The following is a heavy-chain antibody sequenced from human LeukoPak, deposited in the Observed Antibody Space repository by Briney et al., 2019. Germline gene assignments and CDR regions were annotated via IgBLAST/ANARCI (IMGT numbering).Heavy chain of an antibody. CDR2: ISAYNGNT. CDR1: GYTFASYG. CDR3: ARAFSMVGSVMFDY. Sequence: GASVKVSCKASGYTFASYGISWVRQAPGQGLEWMGWISAYNGNTNYAQKLQGRVTMTTDTSTSTAYMELRSLRSDDTAVYYCARAFSMVGSVMFDYWGQGTLVTVSS. J-gene: IGHJ4*02. V-gene: IGHV1-18*01. D-gene: IGHD2-15*01.